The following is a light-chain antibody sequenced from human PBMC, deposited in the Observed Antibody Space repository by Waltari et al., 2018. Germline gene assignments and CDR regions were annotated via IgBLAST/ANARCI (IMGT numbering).Light chain of an antibody. J-gene: IGLJ2*01. V-gene: IGLV2-14*01. CDR1: SSDVGGYNY. CDR2: DVS. Sequence: QSALTQPASVSGSPGQSITISCTGTSSDVGGYNYVSWYQQHPGKAPKLMIYDVSKRPSGVSNRFSGFKSGNTASLTISGLQAEDEAEYYCSSYTSSSTVVFGGGTKLTVL. CDR3: SSYTSSSTVV.